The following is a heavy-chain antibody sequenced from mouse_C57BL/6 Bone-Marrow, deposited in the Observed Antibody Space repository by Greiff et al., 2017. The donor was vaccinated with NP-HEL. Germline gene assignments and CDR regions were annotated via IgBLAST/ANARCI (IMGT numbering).Heavy chain of an antibody. CDR2: IDPETGGT. D-gene: IGHD4-1*01. Sequence: VQLQESGAELVRPGASVTLSCKASGYTFTDYEMHWVKQTPVHGLEWIGAIDPETGGTAYNQKFKGKAILTADKTSSTAYMELRSLTSEDSAVYYGTRSGKGAWFAYWGQGTLVTVSA. CDR1: GYTFTDYE. J-gene: IGHJ3*01. V-gene: IGHV1-15*01. CDR3: TRSGKGAWFAY.